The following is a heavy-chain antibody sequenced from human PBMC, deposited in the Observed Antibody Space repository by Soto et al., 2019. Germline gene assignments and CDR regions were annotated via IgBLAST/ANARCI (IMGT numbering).Heavy chain of an antibody. CDR2: ISGTGAGT. J-gene: IGHJ4*02. CDR3: AKEGGRYLDY. CDR1: GFTFSDSW. D-gene: IGHD3-16*01. Sequence: GGSLRLSCTASGFTFSDSWMTWVRQAPGKGLEWVSAISGTGAGTYYADSVKGRFTISRDNSKNTLYLQMNSLRVEDTALYYCAKEGGRYLDYWGQGTLVTVSS. V-gene: IGHV3-23*01.